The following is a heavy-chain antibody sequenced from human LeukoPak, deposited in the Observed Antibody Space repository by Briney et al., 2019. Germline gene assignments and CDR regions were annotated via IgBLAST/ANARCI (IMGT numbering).Heavy chain of an antibody. CDR3: ARRPNTNFDF. CDR1: GYKFSNYW. V-gene: IGHV5-51*01. Sequence: GESMKISCKASGYKFSNYWIAWVRQMPGKGLEWMGTIYPDDSDARYSPSFQGQVTLSVDKSVTTAYLQWSSLKASDTAIYYCARRPNTNFDFWGQGTLVTVSS. CDR2: IYPDDSDA. J-gene: IGHJ4*02. D-gene: IGHD2-2*01.